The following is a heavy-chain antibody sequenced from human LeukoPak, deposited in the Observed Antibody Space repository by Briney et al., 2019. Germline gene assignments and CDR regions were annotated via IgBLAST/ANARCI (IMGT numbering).Heavy chain of an antibody. Sequence: GGSLRLSCAASGFTFNNYNMNWVRQAPGKALEWVSSITSSGTYIFYADSVKGRFTISRDNAKNSLYLQMNSLRAEDTAVYYCARAYYDILTGYHTDAFDIWGQGTMVTVSS. CDR1: GFTFNNYN. V-gene: IGHV3-21*04. J-gene: IGHJ3*02. CDR3: ARAYYDILTGYHTDAFDI. D-gene: IGHD3-9*01. CDR2: ITSSGTYI.